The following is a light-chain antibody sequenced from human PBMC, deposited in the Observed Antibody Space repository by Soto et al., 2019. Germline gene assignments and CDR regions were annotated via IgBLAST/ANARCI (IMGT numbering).Light chain of an antibody. Sequence: EVVMTQSPATLSESPGERSALSCMASQNIYSSLAWYQQRPGQAPRLLIYGTSTRATGIPARFSGGGSGTEFTLTISDLQSEDFALYFCQQYNNWPWTFGQGTKVDIK. V-gene: IGKV3-15*01. CDR3: QQYNNWPWT. CDR2: GTS. CDR1: QNIYSS. J-gene: IGKJ1*01.